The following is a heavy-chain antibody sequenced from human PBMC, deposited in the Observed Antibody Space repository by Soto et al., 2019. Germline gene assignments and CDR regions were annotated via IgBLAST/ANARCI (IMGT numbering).Heavy chain of an antibody. CDR1: GASVSSGSYS. Sequence: QLQLQESDSGLVRPAQTLSLSCAVSGASVSSGSYSWSWIRQPPGKGLEWIGFYFQGGDAYYNPSLESQVTISVYRSKNQFSLKLRSVTAADTAVYYCARLDYQSSGSYAFDIWGQGTTVTVSS. J-gene: IGHJ3*02. CDR2: YFQGGDA. V-gene: IGHV4-30-2*01. CDR3: ARLDYQSSGSYAFDI. D-gene: IGHD3-22*01.